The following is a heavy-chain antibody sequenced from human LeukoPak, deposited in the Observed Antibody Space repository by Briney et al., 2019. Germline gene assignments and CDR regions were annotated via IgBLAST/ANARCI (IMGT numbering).Heavy chain of an antibody. Sequence: SETLSLTCTVSGGSISSYYWSWIRQPAGKGLEWIGRIYTSGSTNYNPSLKSRVTMSVGTSKNQFSLKLSSVTAADTAVYYCARGQRYSSGWYPFDPWGQGTLVTVSS. D-gene: IGHD6-19*01. V-gene: IGHV4-4*07. CDR1: GGSISSYY. J-gene: IGHJ5*02. CDR2: IYTSGST. CDR3: ARGQRYSSGWYPFDP.